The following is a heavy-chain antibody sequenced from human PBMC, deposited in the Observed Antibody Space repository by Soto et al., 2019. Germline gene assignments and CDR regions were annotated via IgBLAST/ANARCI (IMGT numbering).Heavy chain of an antibody. Sequence: GGSLRLSCAASGFTFSNYAIIWVRQAPGKGLEWVSVISASGGSTKYADSVKGRFTISRDNSKNTLYLQMNSLRAEDTAVYYCAKAPYHYCSSTSCYGNYVDYWGQGTLVTVSS. CDR2: ISASGGST. J-gene: IGHJ4*02. CDR1: GFTFSNYA. D-gene: IGHD2-2*01. V-gene: IGHV3-23*01. CDR3: AKAPYHYCSSTSCYGNYVDY.